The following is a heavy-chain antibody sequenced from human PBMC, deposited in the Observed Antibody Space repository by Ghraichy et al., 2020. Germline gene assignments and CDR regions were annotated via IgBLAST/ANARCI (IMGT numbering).Heavy chain of an antibody. J-gene: IGHJ3*02. CDR3: ARGGSVVVVDTDAFDI. Sequence: IGYIYYSGSTNYNPSLKSRVTISVDTSKNQFSLKLSSVTAADTAVYYCARGGSVVVVDTDAFDIWGQ. CDR2: IYYSGST. V-gene: IGHV4-59*09. D-gene: IGHD2-15*01.